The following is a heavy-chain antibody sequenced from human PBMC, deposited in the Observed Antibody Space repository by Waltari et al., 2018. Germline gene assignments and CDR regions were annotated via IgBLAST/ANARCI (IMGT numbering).Heavy chain of an antibody. CDR2: INHRGST. D-gene: IGHD6-13*01. J-gene: IGHJ4*02. V-gene: IGHV4-34*01. CDR3: AREAADSSSWYFDY. CDR1: GGSFSGYY. Sequence: QVQLQQWGAGLLKPSETLSLTCAVYGGSFSGYYCSCIRQPPGKGLEWSGEINHRGSTNEHRSLNSRVTKAVDTPKNEFSLRRGYGTAAETAGYYGAREAADSSSWYFDYWGQGTLVTVSS.